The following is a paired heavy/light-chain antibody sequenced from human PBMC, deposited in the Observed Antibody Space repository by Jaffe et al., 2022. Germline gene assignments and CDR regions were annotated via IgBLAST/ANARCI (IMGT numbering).Heavy chain of an antibody. V-gene: IGHV5-51*03. CDR3: ARLEALRSSFDY. D-gene: IGHD3-3*01. J-gene: IGHJ4*02. CDR2: IYPGDSDA. CDR1: GYTFSSNW. Sequence: EVQLVQSGVEVKKPGESLKISCKASGYTFSSNWIAWVRQMPGKGLVWMGIIYPGDSDARYSPSFQGQVTISADKSISTAYLQWSSLKASDTAMYYCARLEALRSSFDYWGQGTLVTVSS.
Light chain of an antibody. CDR1: QNVLYSSNNKNS. V-gene: IGKV4-1*01. J-gene: IGKJ2*01. Sequence: DIVMTQSPDSLAVSLGERATISCKSSQNVLYSSNNKNSLAWYQQKPGQPPKLLISWASTRESGVPDRFSGSGSGTDFTLTISSLQAEDVALYYCQQYYSTPYTFGQGTKLEIK. CDR3: QQYYSTPYT. CDR2: WAS.